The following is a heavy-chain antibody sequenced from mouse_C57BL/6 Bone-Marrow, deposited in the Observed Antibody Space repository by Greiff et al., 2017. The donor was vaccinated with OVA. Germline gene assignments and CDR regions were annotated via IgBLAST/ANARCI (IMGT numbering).Heavy chain of an antibody. Sequence: EVQLQESGGDLVKPGGSLKLSCAASGFTFSSYGMSWVRQTPDKRLEWVATISSGGSYTYYPDSVKGRFTISRDNAKNTLYLQLSSLKSEDTAMDYCARGVPCRDYCDYWGQGTTLTVSS. J-gene: IGHJ2*01. CDR1: GFTFSSYG. V-gene: IGHV5-6*01. CDR3: ARGVPCRDYCDY. D-gene: IGHD6-1*01. CDR2: ISSGGSYT.